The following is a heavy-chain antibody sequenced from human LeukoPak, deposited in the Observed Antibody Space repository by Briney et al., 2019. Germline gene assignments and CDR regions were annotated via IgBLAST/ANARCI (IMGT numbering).Heavy chain of an antibody. CDR3: ARHGTVTGAFDI. CDR1: GYSISSGYY. CDR2: IYHSGST. V-gene: IGHV4-38-2*01. J-gene: IGHJ3*02. D-gene: IGHD4-17*01. Sequence: SETLSLTCAVSGYSISSGYYWGRIRQPPGKGLEWIGSIYHSGSTYYNPSLKSRVTISVDTSKNQFSLKLSSVTAADTAVYYCARHGTVTGAFDIWGRGTMVTVSS.